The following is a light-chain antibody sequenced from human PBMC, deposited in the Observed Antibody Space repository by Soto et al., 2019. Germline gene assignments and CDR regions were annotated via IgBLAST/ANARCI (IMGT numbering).Light chain of an antibody. CDR3: QHYSDWPLT. V-gene: IGKV3-15*01. Sequence: EIVMTQSPATLSVSPGEGATLSCRASHGMGTALAWYQQKPGQTPRLLMYGASIRATGVPARFSGSASGTEFTLTITSLQSEDFAVYYCQHYSDWPLTFGGGTKVESK. J-gene: IGKJ4*01. CDR1: HGMGTA. CDR2: GAS.